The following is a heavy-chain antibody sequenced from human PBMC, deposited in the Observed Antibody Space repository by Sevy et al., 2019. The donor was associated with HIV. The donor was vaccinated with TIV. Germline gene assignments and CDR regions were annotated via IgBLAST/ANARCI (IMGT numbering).Heavy chain of an antibody. V-gene: IGHV3-15*01. CDR2: IKSVSDGGAT. J-gene: IGHJ4*02. Sequence: GGSLRLSCAVSGLNFNDDWMNWVRQAPRKGLEWLGRIKSVSDGGATEYSAAVKGRFIISRDDSKNTVSLQMDSLKTDDTAVYYCTTGQCVGITWGQGTQVTVSS. CDR3: TTGQCVGIT. CDR1: GLNFNDDW. D-gene: IGHD3-10*01.